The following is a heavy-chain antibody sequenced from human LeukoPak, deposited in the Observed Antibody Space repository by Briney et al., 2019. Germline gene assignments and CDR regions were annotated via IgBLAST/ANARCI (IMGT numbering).Heavy chain of an antibody. CDR1: GFTVNNYG. J-gene: IGHJ4*02. V-gene: IGHV3-30*02. D-gene: IGHD3-10*01. CDR2: IYHDESII. Sequence: GGSLRLACGAAGFTVNNYGVQWVRQAAGKGLEWAAWIYHDESIIHYADSVKGRCTICRDTAKNTLYLQMNNLGVDDMAKYYCAKESASFHVSGASFDSWGQGTLVTVSS. CDR3: AKESASFHVSGASFDS.